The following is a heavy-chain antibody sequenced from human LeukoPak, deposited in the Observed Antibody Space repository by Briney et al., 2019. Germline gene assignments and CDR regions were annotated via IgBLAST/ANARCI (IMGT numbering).Heavy chain of an antibody. D-gene: IGHD6-13*01. Sequence: GASVKVSCKASGYTFTGYYMHWVRQAPGQGLEWMGWINPNSGGTNYAQKFQGRVTMTRDTSISTAYMELSRLRSDDTAVYYCARDREWRSSPTGEFVYWGQGTLVTVSS. CDR3: ARDREWRSSPTGEFVY. CDR1: GYTFTGYY. V-gene: IGHV1-2*02. J-gene: IGHJ4*02. CDR2: INPNSGGT.